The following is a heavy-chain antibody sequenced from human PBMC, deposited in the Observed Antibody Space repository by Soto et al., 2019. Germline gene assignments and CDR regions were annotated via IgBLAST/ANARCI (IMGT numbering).Heavy chain of an antibody. CDR2: IYYSGST. V-gene: IGHV4-39*01. D-gene: IGHD6-6*01. CDR1: GGSISSSSYY. Sequence: SETLSLTCTVSGGSISSSSYYWGWIRQPPGKGLEWIGSIYYSGSTYYNPSLKSRVTISVDTSKNQFSLKLSSVTAADTAVYYCASSYSSSLYYYYYMDVWGKGTTVTVSS. CDR3: ASSYSSSLYYYYYMDV. J-gene: IGHJ6*03.